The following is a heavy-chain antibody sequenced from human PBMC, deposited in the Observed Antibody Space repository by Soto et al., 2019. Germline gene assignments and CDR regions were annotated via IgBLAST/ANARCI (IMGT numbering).Heavy chain of an antibody. V-gene: IGHV3-74*01. CDR2: INSDGSST. Sequence: GGSLRLSCAASGFTFSSYWMHWVRQAPGKGLVWVSRINSDGSSTSYADSVKGRFTISRDNAKNTLYLQMNSLRAEDTAVYYCARGDYDFWSGYYTGFDYWGQGTLVTVSS. J-gene: IGHJ4*02. D-gene: IGHD3-3*01. CDR3: ARGDYDFWSGYYTGFDY. CDR1: GFTFSSYW.